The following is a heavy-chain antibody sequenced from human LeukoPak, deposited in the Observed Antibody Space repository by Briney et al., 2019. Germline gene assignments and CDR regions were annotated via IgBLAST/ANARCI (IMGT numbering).Heavy chain of an antibody. CDR3: ARDFVIFGVGTTNWFDP. D-gene: IGHD3-3*01. V-gene: IGHV1-18*01. CDR1: GYTFTSYG. CDR2: ISAYNGNT. Sequence: VASVKVSCKASGYTFTSYGISWVRQAPGQGLEWMGWISAYNGNTNYAQKLQGRVTMTMDASTSTAYMELRSLRYHDTAVYYCARDFVIFGVGTTNWFDPWGQGTLVTVSS. J-gene: IGHJ5*02.